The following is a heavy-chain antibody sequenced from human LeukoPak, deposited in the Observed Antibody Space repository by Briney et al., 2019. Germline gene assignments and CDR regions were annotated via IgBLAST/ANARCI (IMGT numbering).Heavy chain of an antibody. CDR3: ARVSGSSWPSFDY. V-gene: IGHV4-4*07. CDR2: IYTSGST. CDR1: GGSISSYH. J-gene: IGHJ4*02. D-gene: IGHD6-13*01. Sequence: SETLSLTCTVSGGSISSYHWSWIWQPAGKGLEWIGRIYTSGSTNYNPSLKSRVTMSVDTSKNQFSLKLSSVTAADTAVYYCARVSGSSWPSFDYWGQGTLVTVSS.